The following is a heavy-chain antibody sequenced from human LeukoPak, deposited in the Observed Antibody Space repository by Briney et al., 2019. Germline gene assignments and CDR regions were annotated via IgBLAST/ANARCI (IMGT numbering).Heavy chain of an antibody. Sequence: GGSLRLSCAASGFTFSSYSMNWVRQAPGRGLEWVSSISSSSSYIYYADSVKGRFTISRDNAKNSLYLQMNSLRAEDTAVYYCARRAMVTRDDAFDIWGQGTMVTVSS. V-gene: IGHV3-21*01. CDR3: ARRAMVTRDDAFDI. CDR1: GFTFSSYS. CDR2: ISSSSSYI. D-gene: IGHD5-18*01. J-gene: IGHJ3*02.